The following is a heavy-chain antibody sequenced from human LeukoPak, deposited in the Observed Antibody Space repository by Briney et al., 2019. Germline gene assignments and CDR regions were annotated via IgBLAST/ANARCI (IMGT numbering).Heavy chain of an antibody. J-gene: IGHJ4*02. D-gene: IGHD3-22*01. CDR3: AKASYYYDSSGYFDY. Sequence: GGSLRLSCAASGFTFSSYAMSWVRQAPGKGLGWVSAISGSGGSTYYADSVKGRFTISRDNSKNTLYLQMNSLRAEDTAVYYCAKASYYYDSSGYFDYWGQGTLVTVSS. V-gene: IGHV3-23*01. CDR1: GFTFSSYA. CDR2: ISGSGGST.